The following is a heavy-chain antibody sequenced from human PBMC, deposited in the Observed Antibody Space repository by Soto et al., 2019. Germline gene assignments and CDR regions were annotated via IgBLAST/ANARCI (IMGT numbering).Heavy chain of an antibody. J-gene: IGHJ4*02. CDR1: GGSFSGYY. CDR2: IHHSGST. D-gene: IGHD6-19*01. CDR3: ARSFGWYAIDQ. Sequence: PSETLSLTCAVYGGSFSGYYWSWIRQPPGKGLEWIGEIHHSGSTNNNPSLKSRVTMSVDKSKNQFSLTLSSVTAADTAVYYCARSFGWYAIDQWGQGTLVTVSS. V-gene: IGHV4-34*01.